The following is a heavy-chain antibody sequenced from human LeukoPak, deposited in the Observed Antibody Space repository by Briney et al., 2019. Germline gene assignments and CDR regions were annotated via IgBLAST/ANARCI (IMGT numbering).Heavy chain of an antibody. V-gene: IGHV4-39*01. J-gene: IGHJ5*02. CDR1: GGSISSSSYY. CDR2: IYYSGST. Sequence: PSETLSLTCTVSGGSISSSSYYWGWIRQPPGKGLEWIGSIYYSGSTYYNPPLKSRVTISVDTSKNQFSLKLSSVTAADTAVYYCARHLEGGYSYGIPGWFDPWGQGTLVTVSS. D-gene: IGHD5-18*01. CDR3: ARHLEGGYSYGIPGWFDP.